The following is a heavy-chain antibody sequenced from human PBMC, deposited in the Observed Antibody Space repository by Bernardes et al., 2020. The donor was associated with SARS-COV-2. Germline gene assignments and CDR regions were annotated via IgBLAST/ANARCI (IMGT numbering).Heavy chain of an antibody. CDR3: ARDVSGSQSNWFDP. CDR2: ISSSSSYI. V-gene: IGHV3-21*01. Sequence: GWSLRLSCAASGFTFSSSSMNWVRQAPGKGLEWVSSISSSSSYIYYADSVKGRFTISKDNAKNSLYLQMNSLRDEDTAVYYCARDVSGSQSNWFDPWGQGTLVTVSS. J-gene: IGHJ5*02. D-gene: IGHD3-10*01. CDR1: GFTFSSSS.